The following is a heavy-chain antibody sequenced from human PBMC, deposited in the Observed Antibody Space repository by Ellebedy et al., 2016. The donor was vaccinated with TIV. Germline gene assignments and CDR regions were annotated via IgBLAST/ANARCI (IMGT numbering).Heavy chain of an antibody. V-gene: IGHV4-39*07. CDR2: IYYSGST. Sequence: SETLSLXXTVSGGSISSSSYYWGWIRQPPGKGLEWIGSIYYSGSTYYNPSLKSRVTMSVDTSKNQFSLKLSSVTAADTAVYYCARGPFTATDYWGQGTLVTVSS. CDR1: GGSISSSSYY. J-gene: IGHJ4*02. D-gene: IGHD5-18*01. CDR3: ARGPFTATDY.